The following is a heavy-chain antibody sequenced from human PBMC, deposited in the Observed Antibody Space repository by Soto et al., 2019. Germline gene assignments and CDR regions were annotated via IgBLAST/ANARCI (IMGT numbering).Heavy chain of an antibody. CDR2: ISGSGSTI. CDR1: GFTFSDYY. D-gene: IGHD2-15*01. CDR3: ASGVAASHVYYYYMDV. J-gene: IGHJ6*03. V-gene: IGHV3-11*01. Sequence: QVQLVESGGGLVKPAGSLRLSCAASGFTFSDYYMSWVRQAPGKGLEWVSYISGSGSTIYYADSVKGRFTISRDNAKNSLHLQMNSLRAEDTPVYYCASGVAASHVYYYYMDVWGKGTTVTVSS.